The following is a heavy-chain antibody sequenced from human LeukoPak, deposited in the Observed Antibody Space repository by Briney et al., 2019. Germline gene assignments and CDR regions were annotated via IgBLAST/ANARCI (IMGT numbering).Heavy chain of an antibody. CDR1: GFTFSSHW. J-gene: IGHJ4*02. CDR2: IRQDGGDK. D-gene: IGHD2-21*02. Sequence: PGGSLRLSCAASGFTFSSHWMSWVRQAPGKGLEWVANIRQDGGDKYYVDSVKGRFTISTDTAKNSLYLEMNNLRDGDTAVYYCARDDSWAFDYWGQGTLVTVSS. CDR3: ARDDSWAFDY. V-gene: IGHV3-7*01.